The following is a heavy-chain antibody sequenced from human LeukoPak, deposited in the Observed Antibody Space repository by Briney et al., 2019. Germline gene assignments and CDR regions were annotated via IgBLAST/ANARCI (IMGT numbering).Heavy chain of an antibody. Sequence: GGSLRLSCSASGFTFGNYAMHWVRQAPEKGLEYVSAITTSGSATYYADSVKGRFTISRDNSKNRLYLQMSSLRVEDTAVYYCGGYFYGSGRNNWDYWVQGALVTVSS. D-gene: IGHD3-10*01. J-gene: IGHJ4*02. V-gene: IGHV3-64D*06. CDR3: GGYFYGSGRNNWDY. CDR2: ITTSGSAT. CDR1: GFTFGNYA.